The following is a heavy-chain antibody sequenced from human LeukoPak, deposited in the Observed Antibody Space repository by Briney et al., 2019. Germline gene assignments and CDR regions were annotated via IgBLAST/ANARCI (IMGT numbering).Heavy chain of an antibody. V-gene: IGHV3-30*02. CDR1: GFTFSRYG. D-gene: IGHD3-3*01. CDR3: AKDIVLRCMEWPWYFDL. Sequence: RPGGSLRLSCAASGFTFSRYGVHWVRQARGEGLVWVAFIRYDGSKKYYADSVKGRFTISRDNSKNTRYLQMNSLRAEDTAVYYCAKDIVLRCMEWPWYFDLWGRGTLVTVSS. CDR2: IRYDGSKK. J-gene: IGHJ2*01.